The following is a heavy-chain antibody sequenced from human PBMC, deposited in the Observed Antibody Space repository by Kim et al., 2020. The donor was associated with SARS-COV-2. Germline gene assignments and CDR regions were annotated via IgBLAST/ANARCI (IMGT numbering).Heavy chain of an antibody. Sequence: ASVKVSCKASGYTFTSYDINWVRQATGQGLEWMGWMNPNSGNTGYAQKFQGRVTMTRNTSISTAYMELSSLRSEDTAVYYCARGFGSRGEMQQLVLWRNYHLPPRWGVMDVWGQGTTVTVSS. J-gene: IGHJ6*02. V-gene: IGHV1-8*01. D-gene: IGHD6-13*01. CDR1: GYTFTSYD. CDR2: MNPNSGNT. CDR3: ARGFGSRGEMQQLVLWRNYHLPPRWGVMDV.